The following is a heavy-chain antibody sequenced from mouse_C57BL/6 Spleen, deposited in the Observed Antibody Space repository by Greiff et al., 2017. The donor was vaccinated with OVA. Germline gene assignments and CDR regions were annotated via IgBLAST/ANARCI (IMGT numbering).Heavy chain of an antibody. Sequence: EVKLVESVAELVRPGASVKLSCTASGFNIKNTYMHWVKQRPEQGLEWIGWIDPANGNTKYSPKFQGKATITADTSSNTAYLQLSSLTSEDTAIYYCAVYYDYDGGFAYWGKGTLVTVSA. D-gene: IGHD2-4*01. CDR3: AVYYDYDGGFAY. CDR2: IDPANGNT. J-gene: IGHJ3*01. V-gene: IGHV14-3*01. CDR1: GFNIKNTY.